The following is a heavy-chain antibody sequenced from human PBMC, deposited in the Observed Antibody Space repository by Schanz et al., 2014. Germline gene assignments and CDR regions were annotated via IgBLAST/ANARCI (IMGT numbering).Heavy chain of an antibody. CDR3: PSHRKTVSMDYQFFGMEA. D-gene: IGHD2-2*01. J-gene: IGHJ6*02. V-gene: IGHV1-2*04. CDR2: INPNSGGT. CDR1: GYTFTGYY. Sequence: KKPGASVMVSSKASGYTFTGYYMHWVRPAPGQGLELMGWINPNSGGTNYAQKFQGWVTMTRDTSISTAYMELSMLRSDDTTVYSSPSHRKTVSMDYQFFGMEACGPATTVAYSS.